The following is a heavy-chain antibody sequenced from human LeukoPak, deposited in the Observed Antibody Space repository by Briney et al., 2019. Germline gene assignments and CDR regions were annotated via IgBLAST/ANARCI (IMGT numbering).Heavy chain of an antibody. CDR1: GDSISSNSAA. J-gene: IGHJ4*02. Sequence: SQTLSLTCAISGDSISSNSAAWNWIRQSPSRGLEWLGRTYYRSKWYNDYAVSVKSRITINPDTSKNQFSLKLSSVTAADTAVYYCARSYMVRGVPDPLFDYWGQGTLVTVSS. V-gene: IGHV6-1*01. CDR3: ARSYMVRGVPDPLFDY. CDR2: TYYRSKWYN. D-gene: IGHD3-10*01.